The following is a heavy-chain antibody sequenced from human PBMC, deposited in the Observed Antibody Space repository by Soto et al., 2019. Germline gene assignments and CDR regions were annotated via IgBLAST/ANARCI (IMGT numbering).Heavy chain of an antibody. V-gene: IGHV3-33*01. D-gene: IGHD2-15*01. CDR1: GFTFSSYG. CDR2: IWYDGSNK. CDR3: ARDPLILQWGLFDY. J-gene: IGHJ4*02. Sequence: GGSLRLSCAASGFTFSSYGMHWVRQAPGKGLEWVAVIWYDGSNKYYADSVKGRFTISRDNSKNTLYLQMNSLRAEDTAVYYCARDPLILQWGLFDYWGQGTLVTVSS.